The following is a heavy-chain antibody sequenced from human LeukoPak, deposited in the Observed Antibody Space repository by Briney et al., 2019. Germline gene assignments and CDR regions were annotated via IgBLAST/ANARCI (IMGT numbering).Heavy chain of an antibody. D-gene: IGHD3-10*01. CDR3: ARDYLKGGVYGSGSYTDY. Sequence: GGSLRLSCAASGFTFSSYSMNWVRQAPGKGLEWVSYISSSSSTIYYADSVKGRFTISRDNAKNSLYLQMNSLRAEDTAVYYCARDYLKGGVYGSGSYTDYWGQGTLVTVSS. CDR2: ISSSSSTI. V-gene: IGHV3-48*01. J-gene: IGHJ4*02. CDR1: GFTFSSYS.